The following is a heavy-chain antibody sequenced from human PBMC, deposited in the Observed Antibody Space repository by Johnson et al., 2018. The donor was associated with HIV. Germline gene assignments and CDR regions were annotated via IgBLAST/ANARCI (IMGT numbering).Heavy chain of an antibody. CDR3: ARDRGGYSYGYDSDGFEI. J-gene: IGHJ3*02. Sequence: EQLVESGGGLVKPGGSLRLSCAASGFTVSSNYMSWVRQAPGKGLEWVSVIYSGGNTYYADSVKGRFTISRDNSKNTLYLQMNSLRAEDTAVYYCARDRGGYSYGYDSDGFEIWGQGTMVTVSS. CDR2: IYSGGNT. CDR1: GFTVSSNY. V-gene: IGHV3-66*01. D-gene: IGHD5-18*01.